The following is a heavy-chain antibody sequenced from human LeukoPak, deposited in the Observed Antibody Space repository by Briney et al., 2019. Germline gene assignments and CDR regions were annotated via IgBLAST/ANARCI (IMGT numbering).Heavy chain of an antibody. CDR1: GGTFSSYA. CDR3: ASSFYSSSWTNYYYYGMDV. J-gene: IGHJ6*02. D-gene: IGHD6-13*01. V-gene: IGHV1-69*13. CDR2: IIPIFGTA. Sequence: GASVKVSCKASGGTFSSYAISWVRQAPGQGLEWMGGIIPIFGTANYAQKFQGRVTITADESTSTAYMELSSLRSEDTAVYYCASSFYSSSWTNYYYYGMDVWGQGTTVTVSS.